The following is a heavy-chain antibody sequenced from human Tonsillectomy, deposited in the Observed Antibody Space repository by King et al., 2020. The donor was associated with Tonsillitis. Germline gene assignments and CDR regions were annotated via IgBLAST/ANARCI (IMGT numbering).Heavy chain of an antibody. CDR1: GFTFSNYH. CDR2: ISSSSSTI. J-gene: IGHJ4*02. CDR3: ASARI. V-gene: IGHV3-48*04. Sequence: QLVQSGGGLVQPGGSLRLSCAASGFTFSNYHMNWVRQAPGKGLEWVSYISSSSSTIYYADSVKGRFTISRDNARNSLFLQMNSLRVEDTAVYYCASARIRGQGTLVTVSS.